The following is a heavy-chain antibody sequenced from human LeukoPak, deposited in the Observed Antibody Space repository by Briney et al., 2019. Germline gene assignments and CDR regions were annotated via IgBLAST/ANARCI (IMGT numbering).Heavy chain of an antibody. D-gene: IGHD6-13*01. V-gene: IGHV3-66*01. CDR1: GXTVSSNY. CDR3: ARGSSSSWYVYDY. CDR2: IYSGGST. Sequence: SGGSLRLSFAASGXTVSSNYMSWVRQAPGKGLEWVSVIYSGGSTYYADSVKGRFTISRDNSKNTLYLQMNSLRGEDTAVYYCARGSSSSWYVYDYWGQGTLVTVSS. J-gene: IGHJ4*02.